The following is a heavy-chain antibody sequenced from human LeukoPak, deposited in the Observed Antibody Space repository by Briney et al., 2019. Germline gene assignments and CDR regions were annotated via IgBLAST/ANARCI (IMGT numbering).Heavy chain of an antibody. V-gene: IGHV3-66*01. CDR1: GFTFSSNY. Sequence: GGSLRLSCAASGFTFSSNYMSWVRQAPGKGLEWVSVIYSGGSTYYADSVKGRFTISRDNSKNTLYLQMNSLRAEDTAVYYCARDKGSYYDSSGSTPYYYYMDVWGKGTTVTISS. J-gene: IGHJ6*03. CDR2: IYSGGST. D-gene: IGHD3-22*01. CDR3: ARDKGSYYDSSGSTPYYYYMDV.